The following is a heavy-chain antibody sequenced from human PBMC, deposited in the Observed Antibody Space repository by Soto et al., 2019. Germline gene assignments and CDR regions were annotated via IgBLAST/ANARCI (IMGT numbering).Heavy chain of an antibody. CDR3: ARAIAEGGVRGVIIT. CDR2: IYYSGST. Sequence: QVQLQESGPGLVKPSQTLSLTCTVSGGSISSGGYYWSWIRQHPGKGLEWIGYIYYSGSTYYNPSLKSLVTISVDTSKNQFSLKLSSVTAADTAVYYCARAIAEGGVRGVIITWGQGTLVTVSS. J-gene: IGHJ5*02. CDR1: GGSISSGGYY. V-gene: IGHV4-31*01. D-gene: IGHD3-10*01.